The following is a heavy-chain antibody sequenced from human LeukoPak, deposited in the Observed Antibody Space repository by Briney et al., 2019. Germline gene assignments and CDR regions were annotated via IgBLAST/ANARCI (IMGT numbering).Heavy chain of an antibody. Sequence: GGSLRLSCAASGFTFSSYSMNWVRQAPGKGLEWVSSTSSSSSYIYYADSVKGRFTISRDNAKNSLYLQMNSLRAEDTAVYYCARDSLRFLEWYRQPVFYYYGMDVWGQGTTVTVS. CDR3: ARDSLRFLEWYRQPVFYYYGMDV. CDR2: TSSSSSYI. CDR1: GFTFSSYS. V-gene: IGHV3-21*01. J-gene: IGHJ6*02. D-gene: IGHD3-3*01.